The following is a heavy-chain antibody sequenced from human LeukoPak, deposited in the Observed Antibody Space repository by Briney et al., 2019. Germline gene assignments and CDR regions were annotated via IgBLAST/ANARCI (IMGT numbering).Heavy chain of an antibody. Sequence: PSETLSLTCTVSGGSISSYYWSWIRQPPGKGLEWIGYIYYSGSTNYNPSLKSRVTISVDTSKNQFSLKLSSVTAADTAVHYCARDSRDGYNEAWAFDYWGQGTLVTVSS. CDR2: IYYSGST. V-gene: IGHV4-59*01. D-gene: IGHD5-24*01. CDR3: ARDSRDGYNEAWAFDY. CDR1: GGSISSYY. J-gene: IGHJ4*02.